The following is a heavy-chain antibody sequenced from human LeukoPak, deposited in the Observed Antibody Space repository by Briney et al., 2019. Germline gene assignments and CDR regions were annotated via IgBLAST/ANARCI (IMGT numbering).Heavy chain of an antibody. J-gene: IGHJ6*03. D-gene: IGHD3-22*01. CDR1: GGSISSYY. Sequence: SETLSLTCTVSGGSISSYYWSWIRQPPGKGLEWIGYIYTSGSTNYNPSLKSRVTISVDTSKNQFSLKLSSVTAADTAVYYCARHVPYYYDSSGYPYYYCYYMDVWGKGTTVTVSS. V-gene: IGHV4-4*09. CDR3: ARHVPYYYDSSGYPYYYCYYMDV. CDR2: IYTSGST.